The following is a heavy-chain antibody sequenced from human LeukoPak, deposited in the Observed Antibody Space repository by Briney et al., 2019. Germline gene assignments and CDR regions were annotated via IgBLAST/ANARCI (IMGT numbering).Heavy chain of an antibody. CDR1: EFTFSSYA. J-gene: IGHJ4*02. CDR3: AKYYDILTGYLYPDY. Sequence: GGSLRLSCAASEFTFSSYAMSWVRQAPGKGLEWVSAISGSGGSTYYADSVKGRFTISRDNSKNTLYLQMNSLRAEDTAVYYCAKYYDILTGYLYPDYWGQGTLVTVSS. D-gene: IGHD3-9*01. V-gene: IGHV3-23*01. CDR2: ISGSGGST.